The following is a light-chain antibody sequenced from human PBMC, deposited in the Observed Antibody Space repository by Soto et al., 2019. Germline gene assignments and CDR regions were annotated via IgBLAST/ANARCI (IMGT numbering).Light chain of an antibody. CDR1: QSVRSS. CDR2: AAS. CDR3: QQSYSTPHT. Sequence: DIQMNQSPSSLSASVGDRVTITCRASQSVRSSLNWYQQKPGKAPQLLIYAASSLQSGVPSRFSGSGSGTDFTLTISSLQPEDFATYYCQQSYSTPHTFGQGTKLEIK. J-gene: IGKJ2*01. V-gene: IGKV1-39*01.